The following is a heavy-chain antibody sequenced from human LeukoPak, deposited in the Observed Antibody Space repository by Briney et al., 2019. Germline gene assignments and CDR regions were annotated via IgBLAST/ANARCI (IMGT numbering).Heavy chain of an antibody. CDR1: GGSISSYY. D-gene: IGHD3-22*01. J-gene: IGHJ5*02. Sequence: SETLSLTCTVSGGSISSYYWSWIRQPPGKGLEWIGYIYYSGSTNYNPSLKSRVTISVDTSKNQFSLKLSSVTAADTAVYYCAREPGFDSSGYLNWFDPWGQGTLVTVSS. CDR2: IYYSGST. CDR3: AREPGFDSSGYLNWFDP. V-gene: IGHV4-59*12.